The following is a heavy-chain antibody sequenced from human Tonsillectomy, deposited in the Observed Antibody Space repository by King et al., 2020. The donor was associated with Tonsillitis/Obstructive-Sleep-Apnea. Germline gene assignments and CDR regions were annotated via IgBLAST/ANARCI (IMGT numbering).Heavy chain of an antibody. V-gene: IGHV4-59*01. CDR1: GGSISSYY. CDR2: IYYSGST. CDR3: ARGGSTSFFYLPFDS. J-gene: IGHJ4*02. Sequence: QLQESGPGLVKPSETLSLTCTVSGGSISSYYWSWIRQPPGKGLEWIGYIYYSGSTNYNPSLKSRVTISVDTSKNQFSLKLSSVTAADTAVYYCARGGSTSFFYLPFDSGGQGTLVTVSS. D-gene: IGHD2-2*01.